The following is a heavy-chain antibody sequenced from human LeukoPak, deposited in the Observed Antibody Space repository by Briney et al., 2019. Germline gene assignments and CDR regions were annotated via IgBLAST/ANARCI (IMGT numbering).Heavy chain of an antibody. V-gene: IGHV4-59*01. J-gene: IGHJ6*02. CDR3: ARLPVRGSYYDFWSGPYYYYGMDV. CDR1: GGSISSYY. CDR2: IYYSGST. D-gene: IGHD3-3*01. Sequence: PETLSLTCTVSGGSISSYYWSWIRQPPGKGLEWIGYIYYSGSTNYNPSLKSRVTISVDTSKNQFSLKLSSVTAADTAVYYCARLPVRGSYYDFWSGPYYYYGMDVWGQGTTVTVSS.